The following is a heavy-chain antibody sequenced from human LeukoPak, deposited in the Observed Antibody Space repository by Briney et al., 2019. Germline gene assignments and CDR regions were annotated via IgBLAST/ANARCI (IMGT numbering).Heavy chain of an antibody. D-gene: IGHD4-11*01. V-gene: IGHV4-39*01. CDR2: GYYSGST. CDR3: ARNETTGLQRTPYYHSYVDV. J-gene: IGHJ6*03. CDR1: GGSITNNADY. Sequence: SETLSLTCTVSGGSITNNADYWAWIRQPPGKGLEWIGSGYYSGSTHSDPSLKSRLTISVDTSNNQFSMKPSSVTAADTAVYYCARNETTGLQRTPYYHSYVDVWGQGTPVTVSS.